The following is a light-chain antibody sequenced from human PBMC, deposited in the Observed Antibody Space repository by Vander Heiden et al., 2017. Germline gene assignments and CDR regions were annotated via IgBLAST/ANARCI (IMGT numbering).Light chain of an antibody. V-gene: IGKV3-11*01. CDR3: QLRSNCTPQYT. CDR2: AAS. CDR1: PSFSHS. Sequence: EIVLTPSPATLSLSPGERATLSCRSSPSFSHSLTWYPPQPGQAPSLLISAASSRATGIPVRFRGSGCGTDFTFTISSLEPEDFAVDNCQLRSNCTPQYTFGQGTKLEIK. J-gene: IGKJ2*01.